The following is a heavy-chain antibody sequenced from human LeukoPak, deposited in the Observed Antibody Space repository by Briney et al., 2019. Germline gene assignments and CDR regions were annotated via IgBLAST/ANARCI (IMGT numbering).Heavy chain of an antibody. Sequence: PSETLSLTCTVSGGSISSYYWSWIRQPPGKGLEWIGYIYYSGSTYYNPSLKSRVTISVDTSKNQFSLKLSSVTAADTAVYYCAACEITMVRGAPWGFDPWGQGTLVTVSS. V-gene: IGHV4-59*06. J-gene: IGHJ5*02. CDR1: GGSISSYY. CDR2: IYYSGST. D-gene: IGHD3-10*01. CDR3: AACEITMVRGAPWGFDP.